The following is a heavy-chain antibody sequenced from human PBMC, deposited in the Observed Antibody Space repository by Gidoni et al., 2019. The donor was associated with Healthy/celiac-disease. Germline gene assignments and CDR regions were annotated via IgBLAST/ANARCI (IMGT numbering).Heavy chain of an antibody. Sequence: QVQLVESGGGLVKPGGSLGLPCAASGFTFSDYYMSWIRQAPGKGLGWVSYISSSGSTIYYADSVKGRFTISRDNAKNSLYLQMNSLRAEDTAVYYCARDMDSGSYEGVGYFDYWGQGTLVTVSS. J-gene: IGHJ4*02. CDR3: ARDMDSGSYEGVGYFDY. CDR2: ISSSGSTI. V-gene: IGHV3-11*01. D-gene: IGHD1-26*01. CDR1: GFTFSDYY.